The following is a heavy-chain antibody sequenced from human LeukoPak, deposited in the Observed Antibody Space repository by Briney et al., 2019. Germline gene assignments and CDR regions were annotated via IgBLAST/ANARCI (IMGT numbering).Heavy chain of an antibody. CDR2: SSYDGTLE. CDR3: ARVGGQLIHGFGYFES. J-gene: IGHJ4*02. D-gene: IGHD1-1*01. Sequence: PGGSLRLSCAASGFTFSKYAMDWVRQAPGKALEWVAVSSYDGTLEYYADSVKGRFIVSRDNSKNTLYLQMSSLTTEDTAVYYCARVGGQLIHGFGYFESWGQGTLVTVSS. CDR1: GFTFSKYA. V-gene: IGHV3-30*04.